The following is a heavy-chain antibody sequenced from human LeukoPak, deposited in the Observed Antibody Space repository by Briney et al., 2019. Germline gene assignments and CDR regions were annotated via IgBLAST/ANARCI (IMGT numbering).Heavy chain of an antibody. V-gene: IGHV1-69*13. CDR2: IIPIFGTA. CDR1: GYTFTSYY. J-gene: IGHJ5*02. D-gene: IGHD6-13*01. CDR3: AIRGIAARFDP. Sequence: GASVKVSCKASGYTFTSYYMHWVRQAPGQGLEWMGGIIPIFGTANYAQKFQGRVTITADESTSTAYMELSSLRSEDTAVYYCAIRGIAARFDPWGQGTLVTVSS.